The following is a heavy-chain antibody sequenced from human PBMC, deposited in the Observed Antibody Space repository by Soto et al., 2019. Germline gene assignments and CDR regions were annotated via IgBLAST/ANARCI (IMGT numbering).Heavy chain of an antibody. CDR1: GLTVSNAY. CDR2: IYDNGTT. J-gene: IGHJ6*02. D-gene: IGHD3-10*01. CDR3: VRPLPSGRNYGLDV. V-gene: IGHV3-53*01. Sequence: GGSLRLSCAASGLTVSNAYMAWVRQAPGMGLEWVSVIYDNGTTYYADSVKGRFTISRDTSTNTLSLQMDSLRAEDTAVYYCVRPLPSGRNYGLDVWGHGTTATVSS.